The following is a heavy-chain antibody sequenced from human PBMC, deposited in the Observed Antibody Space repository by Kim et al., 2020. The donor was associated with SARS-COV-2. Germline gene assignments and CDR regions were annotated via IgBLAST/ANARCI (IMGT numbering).Heavy chain of an antibody. CDR2: IKQDGSEK. CDR3: AREQSVVDRIAAANRMRKYYGMDV. Sequence: GGSLRLSCAASGFTFSSYWMSWVRQAPGKGLEWVANIKQDGSEKYYVDSVKGRFTISRDNAKNSLYLQMNSLRAEDTAVYYCAREQSVVDRIAAANRMRKYYGMDVWGQGTTVTVSS. D-gene: IGHD6-13*01. CDR1: GFTFSSYW. J-gene: IGHJ6*02. V-gene: IGHV3-7*03.